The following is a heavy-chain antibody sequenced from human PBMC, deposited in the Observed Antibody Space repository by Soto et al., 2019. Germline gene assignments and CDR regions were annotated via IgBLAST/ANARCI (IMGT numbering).Heavy chain of an antibody. D-gene: IGHD2-15*01. V-gene: IGHV1-46*01. CDR2: ISPSGGSA. J-gene: IGHJ4*02. Sequence: QVQLVQSGAEVKKPGASVKVSCKASGYTFTSYYMHWVRQAPGQGLEWMGIISPSGGSANYAQKLQGRVTITRDTATSTVYMELSSLRSDDTAVYYCARDRTSGGLFDYWGQGTLVTVSS. CDR1: GYTFTSYY. CDR3: ARDRTSGGLFDY.